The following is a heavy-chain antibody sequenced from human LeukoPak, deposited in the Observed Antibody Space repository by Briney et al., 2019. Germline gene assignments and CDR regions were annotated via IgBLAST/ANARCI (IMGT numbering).Heavy chain of an antibody. J-gene: IGHJ4*02. D-gene: IGHD5-12*01. CDR3: ATTTHYFDY. Sequence: SETLSLTCGVSGGSISSSGSYWGWIRQPPGKGLEWIGNIYYSGSTSYNPSLKSRVTMSVDTSKNQFSLKLTSVTAADTAVYYCATTTHYFDYWGQGTLVTVSS. CDR2: IYYSGST. CDR1: GGSISSSGSY. V-gene: IGHV4-39*01.